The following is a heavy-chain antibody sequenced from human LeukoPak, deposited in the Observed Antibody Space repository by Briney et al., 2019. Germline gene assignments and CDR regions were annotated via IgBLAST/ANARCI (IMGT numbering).Heavy chain of an antibody. J-gene: IGHJ4*02. Sequence: KPSETLSLTCTVSGGSISSGGYYWSWIRQPAGKGLEWIGRIYTSGSTNYNPSLKSRVTISVDRSKNQFSLKLSSVTAADTAVYYCARDLTGITTAGFDYWGQGTLVTVSS. V-gene: IGHV4-61*02. CDR3: ARDLTGITTAGFDY. CDR2: IYTSGST. CDR1: GGSISSGGYY. D-gene: IGHD1-7*01.